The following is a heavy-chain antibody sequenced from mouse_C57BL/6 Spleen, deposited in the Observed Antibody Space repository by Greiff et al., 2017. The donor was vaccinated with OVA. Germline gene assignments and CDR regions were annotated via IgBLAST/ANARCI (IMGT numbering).Heavy chain of an antibody. J-gene: IGHJ4*01. CDR2: IYPRSGNT. D-gene: IGHD2-4*01. Sequence: QVQLQQSGAELARPGASVKLSCKASGYTFTSYGISWVKQRTGQGLEWIGEIYPRSGNTYYNEKFKGKATLTADKSSSTAYMELRSLTSEDSAVYFCARRSYYDYDEGYAMDYWGQGTSVTGSS. CDR1: GYTFTSYG. V-gene: IGHV1-81*01. CDR3: ARRSYYDYDEGYAMDY.